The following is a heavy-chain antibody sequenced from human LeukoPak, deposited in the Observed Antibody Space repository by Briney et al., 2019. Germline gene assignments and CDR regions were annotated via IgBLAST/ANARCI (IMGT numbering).Heavy chain of an antibody. J-gene: IGHJ4*02. CDR3: ARIYDNSGYYDY. CDR2: INQGGSEK. Sequence: GGSLRLSCAXXGXTFXSYXXXWXXXXXXXGLEXVANINQGGSEKYYXDSVTGRFTISRGNAKNSLYLQMNSLRAEDTAVYYCARIYDNSGYYDYWGQGTLVTVSS. D-gene: IGHD3-22*01. CDR1: GXTFXSYX. V-gene: IGHV3-7*04.